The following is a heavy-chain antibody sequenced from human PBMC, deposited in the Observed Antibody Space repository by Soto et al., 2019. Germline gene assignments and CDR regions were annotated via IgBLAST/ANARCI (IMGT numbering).Heavy chain of an antibody. CDR3: ARGGGVTATFDY. Sequence: KTSETLSLTCTVSGGSVSSGSYYWSWIRQPPGKGLEWIGYIYYSGGTNYNPSLKSRVTISVDTSKNQFSLKLSSVTAADTAVYYCARGGGVTATFDYWGQGTLVTVSS. J-gene: IGHJ4*02. CDR2: IYYSGGT. V-gene: IGHV4-61*01. D-gene: IGHD5-18*01. CDR1: GGSVSSGSYY.